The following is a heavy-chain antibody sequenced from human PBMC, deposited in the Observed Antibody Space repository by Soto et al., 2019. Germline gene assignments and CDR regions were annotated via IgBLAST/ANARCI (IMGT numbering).Heavy chain of an antibody. CDR2: IYYSGST. J-gene: IGHJ5*02. D-gene: IGHD3-3*01. Sequence: QVQLQESGPGLVKPSQTLSLTCTVSGGSISSGDYYWSWIRQPPGKGLELIGYIYYSGSTYYNPSLKSRVTISVDTSKNQCSLKLSSVTAADTAVYYCARAHYFWSGYYNNWFDPWGQGTLVTVSS. CDR3: ARAHYFWSGYYNNWFDP. V-gene: IGHV4-30-4*01. CDR1: GGSISSGDYY.